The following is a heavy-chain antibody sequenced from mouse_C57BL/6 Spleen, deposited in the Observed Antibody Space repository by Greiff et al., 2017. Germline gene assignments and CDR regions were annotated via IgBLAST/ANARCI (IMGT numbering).Heavy chain of an antibody. CDR1: GFTFSNYW. Sequence: EVNVVESGGGLVQPGGSMKLSCVASGFTFSNYWMNWVRQSPEKGLEWVAQIRLKSDNYATHYAESVKGRFTISRDDSKSSVYLQMNNLRAEDTGIHYCTGGNYVFDYWGQGTTLTVSS. CDR2: IRLKSDNYAT. J-gene: IGHJ2*01. D-gene: IGHD2-1*01. V-gene: IGHV6-3*01. CDR3: TGGNYVFDY.